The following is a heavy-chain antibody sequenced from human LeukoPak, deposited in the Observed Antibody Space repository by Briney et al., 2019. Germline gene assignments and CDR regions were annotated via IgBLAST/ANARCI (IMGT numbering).Heavy chain of an antibody. Sequence: SETLSLTCTVSGGSISNISYYWGWIRQPPGKGLEWIGSIYYSGSTYYNPSLKSRVTISVDTSKNQFSLKLSSVTAADTAVYYCASLIYGSGSYYFPEPPFFDYWGQGTLVTVSS. V-gene: IGHV4-39*01. J-gene: IGHJ4*02. CDR2: IYYSGST. D-gene: IGHD3-10*01. CDR1: GGSISNISYY. CDR3: ASLIYGSGSYYFPEPPFFDY.